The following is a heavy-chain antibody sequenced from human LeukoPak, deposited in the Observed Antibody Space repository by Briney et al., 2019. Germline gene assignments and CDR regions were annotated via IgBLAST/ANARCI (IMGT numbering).Heavy chain of an antibody. J-gene: IGHJ3*02. CDR1: GLTFNNYS. D-gene: IGHD4-17*01. CDR3: ARGSPYGDYAFDI. Sequence: PGGSLRLSCAASGLTFNNYSMNWVRQAPGKGLEWISFITSSSSHIYYADSVKGRFTISRDNAKNSLYLQMNSLRDEDTAVYYCARGSPYGDYAFDIWGQGTMVTVSS. CDR2: ITSSSSHI. V-gene: IGHV3-21*05.